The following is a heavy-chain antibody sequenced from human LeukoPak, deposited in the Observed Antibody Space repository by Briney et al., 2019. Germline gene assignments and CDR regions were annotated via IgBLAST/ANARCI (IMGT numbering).Heavy chain of an antibody. J-gene: IGHJ4*02. D-gene: IGHD3-16*01. CDR3: ASEEEGGTFDY. V-gene: IGHV1-46*04. CDR2: INPSGRTT. CDR1: GYSFTSYY. Sequence: ASVKVSDTASGYSFTSYYMHWVRQAPGQGLEWMGIINPSGRTTFYAQKLQGRVTVTRDTSTSTVYMELSSLRSEDTAVYYCASEEEGGTFDYWGQGTLVTVSS.